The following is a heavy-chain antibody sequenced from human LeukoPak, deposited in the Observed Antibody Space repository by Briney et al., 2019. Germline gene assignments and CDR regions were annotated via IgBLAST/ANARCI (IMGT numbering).Heavy chain of an antibody. CDR2: IYYSGST. J-gene: IGHJ3*02. D-gene: IGHD1-1*01. V-gene: IGHV4-59*01. CDR3: ARGGLDNWNDDAFDI. Sequence: SETLSLTCTVSGGSISSYYWSWIRQPPGKGLEWIGYIYYSGSTNYNPSLKSRVTISVDTSKNQFSLKLSSVTAADTAVYYCARGGLDNWNDDAFDIWGQGTMVTVSS. CDR1: GGSISSYY.